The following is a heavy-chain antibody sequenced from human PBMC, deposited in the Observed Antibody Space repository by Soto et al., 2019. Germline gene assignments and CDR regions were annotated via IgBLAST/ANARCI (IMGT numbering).Heavy chain of an antibody. Sequence: GASVKVSCKASGGTFSSYAISWVRQAPGQGLEWMGGIIPIFGTANYAQKFQGRVTITADKSTSTAYMELSSLRSEDTAVYYCARLLQQLEDYYYGRDVWGQGTAVTVSS. D-gene: IGHD6-6*01. CDR2: IIPIFGTA. CDR3: ARLLQQLEDYYYGRDV. CDR1: GGTFSSYA. J-gene: IGHJ6*02. V-gene: IGHV1-69*06.